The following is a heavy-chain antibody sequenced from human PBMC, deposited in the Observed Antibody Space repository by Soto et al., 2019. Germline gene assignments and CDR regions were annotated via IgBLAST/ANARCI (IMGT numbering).Heavy chain of an antibody. CDR1: GGSFSGYY. V-gene: IGHV4-34*01. D-gene: IGHD6-19*01. CDR2: INHSGST. J-gene: IGHJ6*02. Sequence: QVQLQQWGAGLLTPSETLSLTCAVYGGSFSGYYWSWIRQPPGTGLEWIGEINHSGSTNYNPSLKSRVTISVDTSKNQFALKLSSVTAADTAVYYCARGRGSGWYFAEDYYYYYGMDVWGQGTTVTVSS. CDR3: ARGRGSGWYFAEDYYYYYGMDV.